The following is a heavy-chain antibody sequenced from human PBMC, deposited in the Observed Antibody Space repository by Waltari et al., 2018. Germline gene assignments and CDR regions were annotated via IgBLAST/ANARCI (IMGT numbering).Heavy chain of an antibody. CDR3: AYSRGEAYVTH. Sequence: QITLQESSPTLVKPTQTLTLTCTFSGFSLTSGGVDVGWIRQPPGKALEWLALIYGEETSHFRPSLRNRRAITNDAPNNQVVLTLTNMEPADTGTYFCAYSRGEAYVTHWGRGTLVVVS. D-gene: IGHD3-10*01. CDR1: GFSLTSGGVD. J-gene: IGHJ2*01. V-gene: IGHV2-5*02. CDR2: IYGEETS.